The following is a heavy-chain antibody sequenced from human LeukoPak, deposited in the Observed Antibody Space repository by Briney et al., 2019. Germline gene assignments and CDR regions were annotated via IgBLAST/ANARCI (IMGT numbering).Heavy chain of an antibody. V-gene: IGHV4-34*01. D-gene: IGHD2-15*01. CDR2: INHSGST. CDR1: GGSFSGYY. J-gene: IGHJ5*02. Sequence: SETLSLTCAVYGGSFSGYYWSWIRQPPGKGLEWIGKINHSGSTNYNPSLKSRVTISVDTSKNQFSLKLSSVTAADTAVYYCARFRAATGWFDPWGQGTLVTVSS. CDR3: ARFRAATGWFDP.